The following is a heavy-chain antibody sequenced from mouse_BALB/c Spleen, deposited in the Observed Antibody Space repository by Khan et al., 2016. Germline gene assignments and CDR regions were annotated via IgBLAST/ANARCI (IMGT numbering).Heavy chain of an antibody. CDR1: GYSFTGYY. V-gene: IGHV1S34*01. Sequence: LVKTGASVKISCKATGYSFTGYYIHWVKQSHGKSLEWIGYISCYNGATNYNQKFRGKATFTVDTSSSTAYMQFNSLTSEDSAVYYSAIGDYDGYYAMDYWGQGTSVTVSS. D-gene: IGHD2-4*01. CDR3: AIGDYDGYYAMDY. CDR2: ISCYNGAT. J-gene: IGHJ4*01.